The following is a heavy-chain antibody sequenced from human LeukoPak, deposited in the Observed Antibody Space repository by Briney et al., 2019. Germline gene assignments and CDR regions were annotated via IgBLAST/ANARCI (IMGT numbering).Heavy chain of an antibody. D-gene: IGHD3-3*01. Sequence: ASVKVSCKASGYTFTSYYMHWVRQAPGQGLEWMGIINPSGGSTSYAQKFQGRVTMTTDTSTSTAYMELRSLRSDDTAVYYCARVWSGYYIRNKPYYYYMDVWGKGTTVTVSS. V-gene: IGHV1-46*01. CDR3: ARVWSGYYIRNKPYYYYMDV. CDR2: INPSGGST. J-gene: IGHJ6*03. CDR1: GYTFTSYY.